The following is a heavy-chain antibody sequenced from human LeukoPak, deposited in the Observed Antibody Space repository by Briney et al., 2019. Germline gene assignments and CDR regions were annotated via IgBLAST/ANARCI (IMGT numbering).Heavy chain of an antibody. D-gene: IGHD2-21*02. J-gene: IGHJ3*02. V-gene: IGHV3-21*01. CDR2: ISSSSSYI. CDR3: ARDVPQSPWVYCGGDRYSDAFDI. CDR1: GFTFSSYS. Sequence: PGGSLRLSCAASGFTFSSYSMNWVRQAPGKGLEWVSSISSSSSYIYYADSVKGRFTISRDNAKNSLYLQMNSLRAEDTAVYYCARDVPQSPWVYCGGDRYSDAFDIWGQGTMVTVSS.